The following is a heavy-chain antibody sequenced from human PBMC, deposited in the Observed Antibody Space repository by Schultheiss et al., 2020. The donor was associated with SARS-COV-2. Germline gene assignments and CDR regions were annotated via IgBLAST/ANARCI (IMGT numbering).Heavy chain of an antibody. V-gene: IGHV3-33*08. J-gene: IGHJ6*02. D-gene: IGHD2-2*01. CDR3: ARSLADCSSTSCYRYYYYGMDV. CDR2: IWYDGSNK. CDR1: GFTFSSYA. Sequence: GESLKISCAASGFTFSSYAMSWVRQAPGKGPEWVAVIWYDGSNKYYADSVKGRFTISRDNSKNTLFLQMSSLRAEDTAVYYCARSLADCSSTSCYRYYYYGMDVWGQGTTVTVAS.